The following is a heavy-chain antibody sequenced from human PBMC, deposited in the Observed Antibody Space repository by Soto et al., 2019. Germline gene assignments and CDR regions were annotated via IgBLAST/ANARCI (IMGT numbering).Heavy chain of an antibody. CDR1: GCSVSSGSYY. D-gene: IGHD2-2*02. CDR2: IYYSGST. J-gene: IGHJ6*03. V-gene: IGHV4-61*01. Sequence: SETPSLTCTVSGCSVSSGSYYWSWIRQPPGKGLEWIGYIYYSGSTNYNPSLKSRVTISVDTSKNQFSLKLSSVTAADTAVYYCARGGPYCSSTSCYRSGYDYFGYYYYYMDVWGKGTTVTVSS. CDR3: ARGGPYCSSTSCYRSGYDYFGYYYYYMDV.